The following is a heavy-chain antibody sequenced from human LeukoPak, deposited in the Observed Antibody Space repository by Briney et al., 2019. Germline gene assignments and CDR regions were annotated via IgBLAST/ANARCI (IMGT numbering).Heavy chain of an antibody. Sequence: GGSLRLSCTSSGFTFGDYPMSWVRQAPGKGLEWVGFIRSKPYGGTTEYAASVKGRFTISRDDSRSIAYLQMNSLKTEDTAVYFCTRYEITVTTGDTNAFHIWGQGTMVTVSS. V-gene: IGHV3-49*04. CDR2: IRSKPYGGTT. D-gene: IGHD4-17*01. J-gene: IGHJ3*02. CDR3: TRYEITVTTGDTNAFHI. CDR1: GFTFGDYP.